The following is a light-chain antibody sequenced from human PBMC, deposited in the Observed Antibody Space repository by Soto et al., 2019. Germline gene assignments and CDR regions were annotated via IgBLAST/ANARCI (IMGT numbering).Light chain of an antibody. CDR3: HQYDDWPPWT. CDR2: GAS. Sequence: ETVMTQSPATLSVSPGERVTLSCRASQSVSTHLAWYQHKPGQSPRLLIYGASTRATGIPARFSGRGSGTEFTRTISSLQSEDSAVYYCHQYDDWPPWTFGQGTKVEVK. V-gene: IGKV3-15*01. J-gene: IGKJ1*01. CDR1: QSVSTH.